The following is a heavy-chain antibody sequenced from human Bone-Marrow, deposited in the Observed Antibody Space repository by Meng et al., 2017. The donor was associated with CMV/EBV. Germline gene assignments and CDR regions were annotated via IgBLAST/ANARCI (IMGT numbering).Heavy chain of an antibody. CDR2: ISSSGSTI. D-gene: IGHD2/OR15-2a*01. CDR1: GFTFSDYD. J-gene: IGHJ4*02. V-gene: IGHV3-11*01. Sequence: LSLTCAASGFTFSDYDMSWIRQAPGKGLEWVSYISSSGSTIYYADSVKGRFTISRDNAKNSLYLQMNSLRAEDTAVYYCARDFSSFLNYIDFWGQGTLVTVYS. CDR3: ARDFSSFLNYIDF.